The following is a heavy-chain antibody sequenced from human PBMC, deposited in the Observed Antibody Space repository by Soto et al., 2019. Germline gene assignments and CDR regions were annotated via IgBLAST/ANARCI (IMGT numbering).Heavy chain of an antibody. CDR2: IYYSGST. CDR3: ARLRMTGNLDY. CDR1: GGSISSYY. V-gene: IGHV4-59*01. J-gene: IGHJ4*02. D-gene: IGHD2-15*01. Sequence: QVQLQESGPGLVKPSETLSLTCTVSGGSISSYYWSWIRQPPGKGLEWIGYIYYSGSTNYNPSLKSRVTISVDTSKNQFSLKLSSVTAADMAVYYCARLRMTGNLDYWGQGTLVTVSS.